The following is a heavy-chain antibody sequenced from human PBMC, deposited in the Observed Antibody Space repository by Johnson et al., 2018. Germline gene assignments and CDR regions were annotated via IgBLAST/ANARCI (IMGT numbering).Heavy chain of an antibody. D-gene: IGHD2-15*01. CDR2: ISSSSSYI. Sequence: VQLVQSGGGLVKPGGSLRLSCAASGFTFSSYSMNWVRQAPGKGLEWVSSISSSSSYIYYADSVKGRFTISRDNAKNSLYLQMNSLRAEDTTVYYCAREGSQYCSGGSCYGGRAFDIWGQVTMVTVSS. CDR1: GFTFSSYS. V-gene: IGHV3-21*01. J-gene: IGHJ3*02. CDR3: AREGSQYCSGGSCYGGRAFDI.